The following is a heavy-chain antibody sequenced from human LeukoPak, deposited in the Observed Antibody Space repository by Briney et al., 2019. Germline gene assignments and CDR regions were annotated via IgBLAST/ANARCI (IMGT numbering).Heavy chain of an antibody. V-gene: IGHV4-59*12. D-gene: IGHD3-10*01. CDR1: GGSISSYY. CDR3: ARALATMARGVSGREFDP. Sequence: MPSETLSLTCTVSGGSISSYYWSWIRQPPGKGLEWIGSIYYSGSTYYNPSLKSRVTISVDTSKNQFSLKLSSVTAADTAVYYCARALATMARGVSGREFDPWGQGTLVTVSS. CDR2: IYYSGST. J-gene: IGHJ5*02.